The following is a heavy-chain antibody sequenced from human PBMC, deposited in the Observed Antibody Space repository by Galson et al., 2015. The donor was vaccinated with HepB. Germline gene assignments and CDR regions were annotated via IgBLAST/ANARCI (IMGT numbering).Heavy chain of an antibody. Sequence: ETLSLSCALSGGSISSANWWTWVRQSPGKGLEWIVEKYHSGSANYNPSLKSLVIISVDKSNNPFFLRLTSVTAADTAVYYCARGLWLGESSYGMDGWGQGTTVTVSS. J-gene: IGHJ6*02. CDR2: KYHSGSA. D-gene: IGHD3-10*01. CDR3: ARGLWLGESSYGMDG. V-gene: IGHV4-4*02. CDR1: GGSISSANW.